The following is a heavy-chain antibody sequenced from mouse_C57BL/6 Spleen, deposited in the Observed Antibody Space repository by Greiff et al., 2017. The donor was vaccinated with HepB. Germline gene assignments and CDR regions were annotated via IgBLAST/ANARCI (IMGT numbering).Heavy chain of an antibody. CDR3: AREGGLWLRRYFDY. J-gene: IGHJ2*01. CDR1: GYTFTDYY. V-gene: IGHV1-19*01. Sequence: VHVKQSGPVLVKPGASVKMSCKASGYTFTDYYMNWVKQSHGKSLEWIGVINPYNGGTSYNQKFKDKATLTVDKSSSTAYMQLSSLTSEDSAVYYCAREGGLWLRRYFDYWGQGTTLTVSS. D-gene: IGHD2-2*01. CDR2: INPYNGGT.